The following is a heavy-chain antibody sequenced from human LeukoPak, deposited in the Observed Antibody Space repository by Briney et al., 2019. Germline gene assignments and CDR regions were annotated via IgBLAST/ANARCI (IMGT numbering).Heavy chain of an antibody. CDR3: AKDIYQLLREGFFDY. J-gene: IGHJ4*02. CDR2: ISYDGSNK. Sequence: GRSLRLSCAASGFTFSSYGMHWVRQAPGKGLEWVAVISYDGSNKYYADSVKGRFTISRANSKNTLYLQMNSLRAEDTAVYYCAKDIYQLLREGFFDYWGQGTLVTVSS. CDR1: GFTFSSYG. V-gene: IGHV3-30*18. D-gene: IGHD2-2*01.